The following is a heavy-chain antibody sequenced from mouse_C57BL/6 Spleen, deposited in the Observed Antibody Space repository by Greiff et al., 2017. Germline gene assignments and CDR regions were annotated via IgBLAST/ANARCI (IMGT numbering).Heavy chain of an antibody. CDR1: GYTFTDYE. Sequence: QVQLQQSGAELVRPGASVTLSCKASGYTFTDYEMHWVKQTPVHGLEWIGAIDPETGGTAYNQKFTGKAILTADKSSSTAYMELRSLTSEDSAVYYCTRNPYYGSSYYAMDYWGQGTSVTVSS. D-gene: IGHD1-1*01. V-gene: IGHV1-15*01. CDR2: IDPETGGT. CDR3: TRNPYYGSSYYAMDY. J-gene: IGHJ4*01.